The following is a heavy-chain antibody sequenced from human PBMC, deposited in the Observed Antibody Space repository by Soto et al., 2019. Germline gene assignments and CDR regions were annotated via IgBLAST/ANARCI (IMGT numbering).Heavy chain of an antibody. CDR1: GDSVSSNSAA. D-gene: IGHD6-6*01. J-gene: IGHJ4*02. CDR3: ASGWARNS. Sequence: QVRLQQSGPGLVKPSQTLSLTCALSGDSVSSNSAAWNWVRQSPLRGLEWLGRTYYRSKWYIDYALSVKSRITINADTSKNQFSLQLNAVTPEDTAVYVCASGWARNSWGQGTLVTVSS. V-gene: IGHV6-1*01. CDR2: TYYRSKWYI.